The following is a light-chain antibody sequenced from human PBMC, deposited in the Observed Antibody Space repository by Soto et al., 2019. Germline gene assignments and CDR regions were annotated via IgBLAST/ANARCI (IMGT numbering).Light chain of an antibody. CDR2: YAS. CDR1: QTISGW. Sequence: DIQMTQSPSTLSGSVGDIVTITCPAIQTISGWLAWYDQKPGKAPKLLIYYASTLKSGLPSRFNGSGSGTEFTLTIRRIPPDDFARSHCQPYHSYLQAFAQEATF. J-gene: IGKJ1*01. CDR3: QPYHSYLQAFAQEAT. V-gene: IGKV1-5*03.